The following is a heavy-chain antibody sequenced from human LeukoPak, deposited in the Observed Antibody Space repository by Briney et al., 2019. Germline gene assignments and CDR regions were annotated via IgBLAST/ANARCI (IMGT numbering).Heavy chain of an antibody. D-gene: IGHD3-16*01. J-gene: IGHJ3*02. Sequence: GASVTVSCTASGYTFTFYYMHWVRQAPGQGRDWMGWINPNRGVTYYAQKFQGRVTMTRETSISTAYMELSRLRSDDTAVYYCARESWGEAFDIWGQGTMVTVSS. CDR2: INPNRGVT. CDR3: ARESWGEAFDI. V-gene: IGHV1-2*02. CDR1: GYTFTFYY.